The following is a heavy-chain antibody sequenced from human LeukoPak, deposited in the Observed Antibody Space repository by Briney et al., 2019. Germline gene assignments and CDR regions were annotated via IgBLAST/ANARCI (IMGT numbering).Heavy chain of an antibody. CDR1: GYTYTSYE. CDR2: IYPNSGNT. J-gene: IGHJ4*02. V-gene: IGHV1-8*03. Sequence: SVKLSCHASGYTYTSYEINWVRKATRQVLECMGWIYPNSGNTGYAQKFQGRVTITRNTSITTAYMELSSQTSEAEAVHSRAGGGPNDTPDYSGQGKLGTGSA. D-gene: IGHD2-15*01. CDR3: AGGGPNDTPDY.